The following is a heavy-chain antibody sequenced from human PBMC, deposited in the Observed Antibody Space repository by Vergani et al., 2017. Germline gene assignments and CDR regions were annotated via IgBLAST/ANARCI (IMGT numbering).Heavy chain of an antibody. CDR1: GFMFSNYW. J-gene: IGHJ4*02. CDR2: IKQDGSEK. Sequence: EVRVVESGGTLVKPGGSLRLSCAASGFMFSNYWMNWVRQAPGKGLEWVANIKQDGSEKYYVDSVRGRFTISRDNAKNSLYLQMNSLRAEDTAVYYCARGGVHFDYWGQGTLVTVSS. D-gene: IGHD3-16*01. V-gene: IGHV3-7*01. CDR3: ARGGVHFDY.